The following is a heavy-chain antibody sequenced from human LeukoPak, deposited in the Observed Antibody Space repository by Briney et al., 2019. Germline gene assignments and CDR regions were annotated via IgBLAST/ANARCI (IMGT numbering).Heavy chain of an antibody. CDR1: GYTFTSYD. V-gene: IGHV1-8*01. CDR3: ARVIVRQKYYFDY. J-gene: IGHJ4*02. D-gene: IGHD1-26*01. Sequence: ASVKVSCKASGYTFTSYDINWVRQATGQGLEWMGWMNPNSGNTGYAQKFQGRVTMTRDTSISTAYMELSRLRSDDTAVYYCARVIVRQKYYFDYWGQGTLVTVSS. CDR2: MNPNSGNT.